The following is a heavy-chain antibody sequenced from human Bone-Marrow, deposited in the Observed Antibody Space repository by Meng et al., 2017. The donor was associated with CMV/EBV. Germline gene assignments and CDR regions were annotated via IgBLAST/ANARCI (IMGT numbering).Heavy chain of an antibody. V-gene: IGHV4-34*01. Sequence: QSHLQQGGAGLLKPSETMSLTCAVYGGSFSGYYWSWIRQPPGKGLEWIGEINHSGSTNYIPSLKNRVTISVDTSKNQFSLKLSSVTAADTAVYYCARIPWLGFWWFDPWGQGTLVTVSS. D-gene: IGHD6-19*01. J-gene: IGHJ5*02. CDR3: ARIPWLGFWWFDP. CDR1: GGSFSGYY. CDR2: INHSGST.